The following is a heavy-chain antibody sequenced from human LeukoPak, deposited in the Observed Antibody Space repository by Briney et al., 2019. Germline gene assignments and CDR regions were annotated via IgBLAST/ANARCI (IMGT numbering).Heavy chain of an antibody. D-gene: IGHD6-13*01. CDR1: GYSFTNYW. CDR3: ACRDLSSTWSYP. CDR2: IYPGDSRV. J-gene: IGHJ5*02. Sequence: GESLKISCKGVGYSFTNYWIGWVRQMPGKGMEWMGVIYPGDSRVRYNPSFQGQVTISVDKSVSTAYLQWISLKAPDTAMYYCACRDLSSTWSYPWGQGTLVTVSS. V-gene: IGHV5-51*01.